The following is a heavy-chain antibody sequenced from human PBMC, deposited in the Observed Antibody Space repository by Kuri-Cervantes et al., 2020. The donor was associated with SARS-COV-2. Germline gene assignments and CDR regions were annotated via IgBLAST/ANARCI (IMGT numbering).Heavy chain of an antibody. CDR2: ISSNGGST. Sequence: GSLRLSCVASGFNFSTTDMHWVRQAPGKGLEYVSAISSNGGSTYYADSVKGGFTISRDNSKNTLYLQMSSLRAEDTAVYYCVKVDNPQAAIYYFDYWGQGTLVTVSS. CDR3: VKVDNPQAAIYYFDY. CDR1: GFNFSTTD. V-gene: IGHV3-64D*08. J-gene: IGHJ4*02. D-gene: IGHD2-2*01.